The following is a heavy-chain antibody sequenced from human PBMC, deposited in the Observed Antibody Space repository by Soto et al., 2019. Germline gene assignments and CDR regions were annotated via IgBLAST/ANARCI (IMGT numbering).Heavy chain of an antibody. J-gene: IGHJ3*02. D-gene: IGHD6-13*01. V-gene: IGHV3-7*01. CDR3: ARHRSRDAFDI. CDR2: IKQDGSEK. CDR1: GFTFSSYW. Sequence: GGSLRLSCAASGFTFSSYWMSWVRQAPGKGLEWVANIKQDGSEKYHVDSVKGRFTISRDNAKNSLYLQMKSLRAEDTAVYYCARHRSRDAFDIWGQGTMVTVSS.